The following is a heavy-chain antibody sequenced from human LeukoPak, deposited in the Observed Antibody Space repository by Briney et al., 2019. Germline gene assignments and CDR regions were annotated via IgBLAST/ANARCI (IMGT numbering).Heavy chain of an antibody. J-gene: IGHJ4*02. D-gene: IGHD5-24*01. CDR2: IYPGDSDT. V-gene: IGHV5-51*01. CDR3: ARQADGDKPRDY. Sequence: GESLKISCKGFGYTFTSYWIGWVRQMPGKGLEWMGIIYPGDSDTRHSPSLQGQVTISADKSISTAYLQWSSLKASDTAMYYCARQADGDKPRDYWGQGTLVTVSS. CDR1: GYTFTSYW.